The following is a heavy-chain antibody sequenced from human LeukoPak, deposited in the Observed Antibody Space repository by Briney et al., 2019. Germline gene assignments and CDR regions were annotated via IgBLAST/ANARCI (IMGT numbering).Heavy chain of an antibody. CDR3: ARGDYDFWSGYQGAAFDI. J-gene: IGHJ3*02. D-gene: IGHD3-3*01. CDR2: ISSSSSYI. V-gene: IGHV3-21*01. Sequence: GGSLRLSCAASGFTFSSYSMNWVRQAPGKGLEWVSSISSSSSYIYCADSVKGRFTISRDNAKNSLYLQMNSLRAEDTAVYYCARGDYDFWSGYQGAAFDIWGQGTMVTVSS. CDR1: GFTFSSYS.